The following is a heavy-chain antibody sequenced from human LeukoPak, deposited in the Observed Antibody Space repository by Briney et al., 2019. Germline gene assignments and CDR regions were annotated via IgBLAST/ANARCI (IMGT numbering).Heavy chain of an antibody. Sequence: PGGSLRLSCAASGFTFSDYYMSWIRQAPGKGLEWVSYISSSGSTIYYADSVKGRFTISRDNAKNSLYLQMNSLRAEDTAVYYCARDREIAVAGRGLVLWFDPWGQGTLVTVSS. CDR3: ARDREIAVAGRGLVLWFDP. CDR2: ISSSGSTI. V-gene: IGHV3-11*04. CDR1: GFTFSDYY. D-gene: IGHD6-19*01. J-gene: IGHJ5*02.